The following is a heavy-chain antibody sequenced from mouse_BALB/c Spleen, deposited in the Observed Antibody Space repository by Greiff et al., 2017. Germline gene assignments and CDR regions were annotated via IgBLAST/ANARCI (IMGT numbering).Heavy chain of an antibody. Sequence: VQLKESGPGLVAPSQSLSITCTVSGFSLTGYGVNWVRQPPGKGLEWLGMIWGDGSTDYNSALKSRLSISKDNSKSQVFLKMNSLQTDDTARYYCARFRWGYDRASYAMDYWGQGTSVTVSS. J-gene: IGHJ4*01. CDR3: ARFRWGYDRASYAMDY. CDR2: IWGDGST. D-gene: IGHD2-2*01. V-gene: IGHV2-6-7*01. CDR1: GFSLTGYG.